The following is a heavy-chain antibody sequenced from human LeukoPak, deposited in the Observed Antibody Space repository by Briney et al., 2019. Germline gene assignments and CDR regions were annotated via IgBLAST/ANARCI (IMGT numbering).Heavy chain of an antibody. D-gene: IGHD1-26*01. CDR2: IYYSGST. V-gene: IGHV4-59*08. CDR3: ARQVGATPLFDY. Sequence: SETLSLTCTVSGGSISSYYWSWIRQPPGKGLEWIGYIYYSGSTNYNPSLKSRVTISEDTSKNQFSLKLSSVTAADTAVYYCARQVGATPLFDYWGQGTLVTVSS. J-gene: IGHJ4*02. CDR1: GGSISSYY.